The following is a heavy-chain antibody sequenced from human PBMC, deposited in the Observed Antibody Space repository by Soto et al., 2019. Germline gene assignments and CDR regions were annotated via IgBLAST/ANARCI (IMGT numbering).Heavy chain of an antibody. CDR3: ASNLRTYYYDSSGYLPTYYFDY. Sequence: SETLSLTCTVSGGSISSSSYYWGWIRQPPGKGLEWIGSIYYSGSTYYNPSLKSRVTISVDTSKNQFSLKLSSVTAADTAVYYCASNLRTYYYDSSGYLPTYYFDYWGQGTLVTVSS. J-gene: IGHJ4*02. CDR2: IYYSGST. V-gene: IGHV4-39*01. D-gene: IGHD3-22*01. CDR1: GGSISSSSYY.